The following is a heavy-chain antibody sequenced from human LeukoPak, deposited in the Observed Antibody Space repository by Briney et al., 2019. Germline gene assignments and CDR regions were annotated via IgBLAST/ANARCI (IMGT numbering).Heavy chain of an antibody. Sequence: KPSETLSLTCAVYGGSLSGYYWSWIRQPPGKGLEWIGEISHSGSTNYNPSLKSRVTISVDTSKNQFSLKLSSVTAADTAVYYCARGPNPPYYWGQGTLVTVSS. V-gene: IGHV4-34*01. D-gene: IGHD1-14*01. CDR2: ISHSGST. CDR3: ARGPNPPYY. J-gene: IGHJ4*02. CDR1: GGSLSGYY.